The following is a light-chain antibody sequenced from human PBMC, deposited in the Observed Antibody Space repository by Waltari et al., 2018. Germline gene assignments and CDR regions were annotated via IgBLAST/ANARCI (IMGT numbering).Light chain of an antibody. CDR2: KVS. CDR1: QSLEHSDGNTY. V-gene: IGKV2-30*02. CDR3: MQATHWPGK. J-gene: IGKJ1*01. Sequence: DAVMTQSPPSLPVTLGEQASISCSSSQSLEHSDGNTYLNWFQQRPGQSPRRLIYKVSNRDSGVPERISGSGSGTDVTLKISCVEAEDVVVYYCMQATHWPGKFSQATKVEIK.